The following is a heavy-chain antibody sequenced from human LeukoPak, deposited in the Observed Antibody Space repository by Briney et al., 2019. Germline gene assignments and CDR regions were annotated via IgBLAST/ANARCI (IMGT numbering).Heavy chain of an antibody. J-gene: IGHJ5*02. Sequence: GGSLRLSCAASGFTFCSYAMSWVRHAPGKGLEWVSAISGSGGSTYYADSVKGRFTISRDNSKNTLYLQMNSLRAEDTAVYYCAKQAENYYDSSGYRNRFDPWGQGTLVTVSS. CDR3: AKQAENYYDSSGYRNRFDP. V-gene: IGHV3-23*01. D-gene: IGHD3-22*01. CDR2: ISGSGGST. CDR1: GFTFCSYA.